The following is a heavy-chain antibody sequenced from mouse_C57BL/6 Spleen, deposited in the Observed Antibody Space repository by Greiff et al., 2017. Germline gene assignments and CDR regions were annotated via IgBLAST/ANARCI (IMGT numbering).Heavy chain of an antibody. CDR3: ARYSSVYVGYAMDY. CDR1: GFTFTDYY. CDR2: IRNKANGYTT. D-gene: IGHD3-2*02. V-gene: IGHV7-3*01. Sequence: EVQLVESGGGLVQPGGSLSLSCAASGFTFTDYYMSWVRQPPGKALEWLGFIRNKANGYTTEYSASVKGRFTISRDNSQSILYLQMNALRAEDSATYYCARYSSVYVGYAMDYWGQGTSVTVSS. J-gene: IGHJ4*01.